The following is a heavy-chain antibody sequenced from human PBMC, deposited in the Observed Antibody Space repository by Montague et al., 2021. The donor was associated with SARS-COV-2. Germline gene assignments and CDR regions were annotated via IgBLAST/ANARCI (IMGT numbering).Heavy chain of an antibody. Sequence: SETLSLTCAVYVGSFLCHYWSWIRQPPGKGLSLIGGINHGGSTNYNRTLRSRVTISVDTSKNQFSLKLTSMTAADTAVYYCARIGDGHNKPPGYWGQGTRVTVSS. CDR3: ARIGDGHNKPPGY. J-gene: IGHJ4*02. D-gene: IGHD5-24*01. CDR1: VGSFLCHY. CDR2: INHGGST. V-gene: IGHV4-34*01.